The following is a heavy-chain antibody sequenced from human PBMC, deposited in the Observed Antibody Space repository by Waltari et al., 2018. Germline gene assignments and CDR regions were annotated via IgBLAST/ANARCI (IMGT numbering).Heavy chain of an antibody. J-gene: IGHJ1*01. CDR2: SYHDGTT. CDR3: ARQTLGYCTSAACRRLEK. Sequence: QVQLQESGPGLVRPSETLSLTCDVSGYFINTGFYWGWIRQPPGTGLEWVGNSYHDGTTDYNPSLKRRLMISLGTSKNHFSWRLNVADAADTAVYYCARQTLGYCTSAACRRLEKWGQGIQVTVSS. CDR1: GYFINTGFY. D-gene: IGHD2-2*03. V-gene: IGHV4-38-2*01.